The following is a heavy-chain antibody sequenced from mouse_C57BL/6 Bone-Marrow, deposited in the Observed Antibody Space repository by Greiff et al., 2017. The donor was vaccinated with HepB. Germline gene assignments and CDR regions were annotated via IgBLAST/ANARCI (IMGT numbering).Heavy chain of an antibody. D-gene: IGHD2-3*01. CDR2: IDPSDSYT. Sequence: QVQLQQPGAELVRPGTSVKLSCKASGYTFTSYWMHWVKQRPGQGLEWIGVIDPSDSYTNYNQKFKGKATLTVDTSSSTAYMQISSLTSEDSAVYYCARGIDGYYEAWFAYWGQGTLVTVSA. V-gene: IGHV1-59*01. CDR1: GYTFTSYW. J-gene: IGHJ3*01. CDR3: ARGIDGYYEAWFAY.